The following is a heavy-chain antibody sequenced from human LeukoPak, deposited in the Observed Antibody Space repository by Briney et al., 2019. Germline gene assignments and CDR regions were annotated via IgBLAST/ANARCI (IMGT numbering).Heavy chain of an antibody. CDR1: GGSISSSSSY. V-gene: IGHV4-39*01. J-gene: IGHJ3*02. Sequence: SETLSLTCSVSGGSISSSSSYWGWIRQPPGKGLEWIGSIYYSGSSFDNPALKSRVTISVDTSKNQFSLKLSSVTAADTAVYYCAKGSVEMATIDAFDIWGQGTMVTVSS. CDR2: IYYSGSS. CDR3: AKGSVEMATIDAFDI. D-gene: IGHD5-24*01.